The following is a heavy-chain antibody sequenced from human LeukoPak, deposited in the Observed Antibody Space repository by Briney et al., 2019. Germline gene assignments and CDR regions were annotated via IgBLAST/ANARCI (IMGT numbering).Heavy chain of an antibody. J-gene: IGHJ4*01. CDR3: ARDGGYTGGWTYGAGDY. CDR2: ISNDGNDK. V-gene: IGHV3-30*04. Sequence: PGGSLRLSCAASGFTFSAYVMHWVRQAPGKELECVAVISNDGNDKYYGDSVKGRFSISRDNSKNTLYLQMSSLRTEDTAVYYCARDGGYTGGWTYGAGDYWGQGTLVTVSS. D-gene: IGHD2-8*02. CDR1: GFTFSAYV.